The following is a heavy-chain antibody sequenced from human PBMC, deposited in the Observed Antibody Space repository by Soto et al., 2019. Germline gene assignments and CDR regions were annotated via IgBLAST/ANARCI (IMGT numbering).Heavy chain of an antibody. CDR3: AKSLRYYDFWSGPFDY. CDR2: ISYDGSNK. J-gene: IGHJ4*02. D-gene: IGHD3-3*01. CDR1: GFTFSSYA. Sequence: WGSLRLSCAASGFTFSSYAMSWVRQAPGKGLEWVAVISYDGSNKYYADSVKGRFTISRDNSKNTLYLQMNSLRAEDTAVYYFAKSLRYYDFWSGPFDYWGQGTLVTVSS. V-gene: IGHV3-30*18.